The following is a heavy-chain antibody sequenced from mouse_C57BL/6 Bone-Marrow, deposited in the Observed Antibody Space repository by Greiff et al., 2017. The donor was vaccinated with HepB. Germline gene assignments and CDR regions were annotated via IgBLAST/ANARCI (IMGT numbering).Heavy chain of an antibody. CDR1: GYTFTSYW. J-gene: IGHJ2*01. CDR2: IDPSDSYT. CDR3: ARDGSRGGDYFDY. D-gene: IGHD1-1*01. Sequence: QVQLQQPGAELVRPGTSVKLSCKASGYTFTSYWMHWVKQRPGKGLEWIGVIDPSDSYTNYNQKFKGKATLTVDTSSSTAYMQLSSLTSEDSAVYYCARDGSRGGDYFDYWGQGTTLTVSS. V-gene: IGHV1-59*01.